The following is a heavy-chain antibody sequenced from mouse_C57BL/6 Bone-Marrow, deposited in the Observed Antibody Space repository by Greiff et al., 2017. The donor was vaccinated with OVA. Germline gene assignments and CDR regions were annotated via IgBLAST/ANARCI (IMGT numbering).Heavy chain of an antibody. V-gene: IGHV1-69*01. Sequence: QVQLQQPGAELVKPGASVKLSCKASGYTFTSYWMHWVKQRPGQGLEWIGEIDPSDSYTNYNQKFKGKSTLTVDKSSSTAYMQLSSLTSEDSAVYYCARSRGTTLYYFDYWGQGTTLTVSS. CDR2: IDPSDSYT. D-gene: IGHD1-1*01. CDR3: ARSRGTTLYYFDY. CDR1: GYTFTSYW. J-gene: IGHJ2*01.